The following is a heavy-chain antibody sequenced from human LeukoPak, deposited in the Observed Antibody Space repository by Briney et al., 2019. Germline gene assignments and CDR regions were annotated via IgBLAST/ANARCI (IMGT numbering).Heavy chain of an antibody. D-gene: IGHD6-19*01. V-gene: IGHV1-69*13. Sequence: SVKVSCKASGHTFTTYYVHLVRQAPGQGLEWMGGIIPIFGTANYAQKFQGRVTITADESTSTAYMELSILRSEDTAVYYCARDHSSGLYYFDYWGQGTLVTVSS. CDR1: GHTFTTYY. CDR3: ARDHSSGLYYFDY. J-gene: IGHJ4*02. CDR2: IIPIFGTA.